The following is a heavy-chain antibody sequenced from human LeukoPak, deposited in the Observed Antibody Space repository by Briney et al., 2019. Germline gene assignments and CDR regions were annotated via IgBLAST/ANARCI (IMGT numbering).Heavy chain of an antibody. CDR3: AGGRDAFDI. V-gene: IGHV4-38-2*02. J-gene: IGHJ3*02. CDR2: VYYIGSP. CDR1: GYSITSGYY. Sequence: SETLSLTFSVSGYSITSGYYWGWIRQPPGKGLEWVGSVYYIGSPHYNPSLKSRATVSVDTSSNRFSLRLTSLTAADSALYYCAGGRDAFDIWGQGTMVTVSS.